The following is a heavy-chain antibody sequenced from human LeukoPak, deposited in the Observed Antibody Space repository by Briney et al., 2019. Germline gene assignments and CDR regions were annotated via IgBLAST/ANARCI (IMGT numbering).Heavy chain of an antibody. Sequence: GGSLRLSCAASGFTFSSYSMNWVRQAPGKGLEWVSYVSSSSSTIYYADSVKGRFTISRDNAKNSLYLQMNSLRAEDTAVYYCARGVYYYDSSGYYHYFDYWGQGTLVTVSS. CDR3: ARGVYYYDSSGYYHYFDY. D-gene: IGHD3-22*01. CDR2: VSSSSSTI. CDR1: GFTFSSYS. J-gene: IGHJ4*02. V-gene: IGHV3-48*04.